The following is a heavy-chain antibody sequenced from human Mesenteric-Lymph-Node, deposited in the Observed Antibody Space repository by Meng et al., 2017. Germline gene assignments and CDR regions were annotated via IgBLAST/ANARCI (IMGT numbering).Heavy chain of an antibody. Sequence: QVQLVQSGAEVKMLGASVKVSCKATGYTFSNYGISWVRQAPGQGLEWMGWISGYSGNTKYAQKLQGRVTMTTDTSTNTAYMELRSLRSDDTAVYYCTRADIAAAGTGGYWGQGTLVTVSS. D-gene: IGHD6-13*01. J-gene: IGHJ4*02. CDR3: TRADIAAAGTGGY. CDR1: GYTFSNYG. CDR2: ISGYSGNT. V-gene: IGHV1-18*01.